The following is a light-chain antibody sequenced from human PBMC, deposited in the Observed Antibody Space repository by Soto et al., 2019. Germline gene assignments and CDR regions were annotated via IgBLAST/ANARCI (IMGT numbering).Light chain of an antibody. CDR3: QLYNNWPSAP. Sequence: VMTQSPATLSVSPGERATLSCRASQSISSNLAWYQQKPGQAPTLLMFRTSSRATGFPARFSGSGSGTDVNLTISSRQSGDFGVYYCQLYNNWPSAPFGGGTKVDIX. J-gene: IGKJ4*01. CDR1: QSISSN. CDR2: RTS. V-gene: IGKV3-15*01.